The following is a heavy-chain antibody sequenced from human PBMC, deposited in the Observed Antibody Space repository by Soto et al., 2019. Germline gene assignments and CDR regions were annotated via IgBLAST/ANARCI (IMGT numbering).Heavy chain of an antibody. V-gene: IGHV3-49*03. D-gene: IGHD1-1*01. Sequence: GGSLRLSCSVSGFTFGDYALTWFRQTPGKGLECVGFIRSRRYGGTPDYATSVRGRFTISRDDSRGVAYLEMNSLNSDDTGVYYCATLPRNGRGSPFNCWGQGTPVTVSS. CDR1: GFTFGDYA. CDR2: IRSRRYGGTP. CDR3: ATLPRNGRGSPFNC. J-gene: IGHJ4*02.